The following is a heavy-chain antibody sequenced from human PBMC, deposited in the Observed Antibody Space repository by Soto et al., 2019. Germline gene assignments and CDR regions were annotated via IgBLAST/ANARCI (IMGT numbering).Heavy chain of an antibody. CDR2: ISAYNGNT. Sequence: QVQLVQSGAEVKKPGASVKVSCKASGYTFTSYGISWVRQAPGQGLEWMGWISAYNGNTNYAQKLQGRVTMTTDPSTSTAYMELRCLRSDDTAGYYCARESSSSSHDYWGQGPLVTVSS. D-gene: IGHD6-13*01. CDR1: GYTFTSYG. J-gene: IGHJ4*02. CDR3: ARESSSSSHDY. V-gene: IGHV1-18*01.